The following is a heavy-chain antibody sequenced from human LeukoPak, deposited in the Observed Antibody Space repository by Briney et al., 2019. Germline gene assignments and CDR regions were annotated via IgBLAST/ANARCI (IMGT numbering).Heavy chain of an antibody. D-gene: IGHD6-6*01. CDR2: IIPIFGTA. V-gene: IGHV1-69*05. J-gene: IGHJ4*02. CDR3: ARGSSSSSVGYFDY. CDR1: GGTFSSYA. Sequence: GASAKVSCKASGGTFSSYAISWVRQAPGQGLEWMGGIIPIFGTANYAQKFQGRVTITTDESTSTAYMELSSLRSEDTAVYYCARGSSSSSVGYFDYWGQGTLVTVSS.